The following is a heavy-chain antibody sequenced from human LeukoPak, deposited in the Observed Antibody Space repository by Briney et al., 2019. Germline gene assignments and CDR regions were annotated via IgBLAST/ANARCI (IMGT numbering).Heavy chain of an antibody. Sequence: AGGSLRLSCAASGFTFSDYYMSWIRQAPGKGLEWVSYISSSGSTIYYADSVKGRFTISRDNAKNSLYLQMNSLRAEDTAVYYCAREDGSGSYYKGRWFDPWGQGTLVTVSS. D-gene: IGHD3-10*01. CDR3: AREDGSGSYYKGRWFDP. V-gene: IGHV3-11*01. CDR1: GFTFSDYY. CDR2: ISSSGSTI. J-gene: IGHJ5*02.